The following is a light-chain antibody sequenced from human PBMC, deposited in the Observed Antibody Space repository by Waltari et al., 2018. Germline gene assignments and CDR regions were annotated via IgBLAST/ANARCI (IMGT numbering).Light chain of an antibody. CDR2: GGS. Sequence: IVMTQIPLSLPITPGESASISCRSSQSLLHSNGNTYLHWYLQKPGQSPQLLIYGGSNRASGVPDRFSGSRSGTDFTLKITKVEADDVGMYYCLQGIAFPLTFGGGTKVEIK. J-gene: IGKJ4*01. CDR1: QSLLHSNGNTY. CDR3: LQGIAFPLT. V-gene: IGKV2-40*01.